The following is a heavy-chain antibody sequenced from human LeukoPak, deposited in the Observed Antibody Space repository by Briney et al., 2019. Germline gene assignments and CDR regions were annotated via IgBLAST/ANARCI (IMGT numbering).Heavy chain of an antibody. CDR1: GYTFTSYD. D-gene: IGHD3-3*01. Sequence: ASVKVSCKASGYTFTSYDINWVRQATGQGLEWMGWMNPNSGNTGYAQKFQGRVTMTRNTSISTAYMELSSLRSEDTAVYYCARGREYYDFWSGYYPNPQNYYYGMDVWGQGTTVTVSS. CDR2: MNPNSGNT. V-gene: IGHV1-8*01. J-gene: IGHJ6*02. CDR3: ARGREYYDFWSGYYPNPQNYYYGMDV.